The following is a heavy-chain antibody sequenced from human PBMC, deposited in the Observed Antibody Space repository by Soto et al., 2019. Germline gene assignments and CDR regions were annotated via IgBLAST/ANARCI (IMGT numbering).Heavy chain of an antibody. CDR3: AKDVCGGDCYEDY. Sequence: QVQLVESGGGVVQPGRSLRLSCAASGLTFSSYGMHWVRQAPGKGLEWVAVISYDGSNKYYADSVKGRFTISRDNSKNTLYLQMNSLRAEDTAVYYCAKDVCGGDCYEDYWGQGTLVTVSS. CDR1: GLTFSSYG. CDR2: ISYDGSNK. J-gene: IGHJ4*02. V-gene: IGHV3-30*18. D-gene: IGHD2-21*02.